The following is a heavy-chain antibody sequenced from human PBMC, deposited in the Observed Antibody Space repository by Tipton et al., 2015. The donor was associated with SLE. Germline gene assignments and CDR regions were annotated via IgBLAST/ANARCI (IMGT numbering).Heavy chain of an antibody. CDR3: ARHLLGASFDI. D-gene: IGHD3-16*01. Sequence: VQLVQSGAEVKEPGESLKISCKISGKRFTTSWIGWVRQMPGKGLEWMGSIFPADSDTRYSPSFRGQVTISADKSTRTAYLQWRTLKASDTAIYYCARHLLGASFDIWGQGTMITVSS. CDR2: IFPADSDT. V-gene: IGHV5-51*01. J-gene: IGHJ3*02. CDR1: GKRFTTSW.